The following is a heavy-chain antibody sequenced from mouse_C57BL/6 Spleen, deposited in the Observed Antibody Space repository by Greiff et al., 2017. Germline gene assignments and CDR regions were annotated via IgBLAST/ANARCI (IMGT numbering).Heavy chain of an antibody. D-gene: IGHD3-1*01. CDR1: GYTFTDYY. V-gene: IGHV1-26*01. Sequence: EVQLQQSGPELVKPGASVKISCKASGYTFTDYYMNWVKQSHGKSLEWIGDINPNNGGTSYNQKFKGKATLTVDKSSSTAYMELRSLTSEDSAVYYCARAGWRGFAYWGQGTLVTVSA. J-gene: IGHJ3*01. CDR2: INPNNGGT. CDR3: ARAGWRGFAY.